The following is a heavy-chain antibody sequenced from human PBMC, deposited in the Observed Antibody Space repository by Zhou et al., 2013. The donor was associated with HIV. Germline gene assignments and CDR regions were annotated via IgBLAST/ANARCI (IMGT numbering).Heavy chain of an antibody. CDR1: GGNFNNYA. CDR3: ARAQGDILTEGYFDY. V-gene: IGHV1-69*05. CDR2: IIPLLATT. J-gene: IGHJ4*02. Sequence: QVQLVQSGAELKKPGSSVRVSCEAPGGNFNNYAITWVRQTPGQGLEWMGVIIPLLATTKYAQKFQGRLTITTDESTTTAYMDLSSLRSEDTAIYYCARAQGDILTEGYFDYWGQGTLVTVSS. D-gene: IGHD3-9*01.